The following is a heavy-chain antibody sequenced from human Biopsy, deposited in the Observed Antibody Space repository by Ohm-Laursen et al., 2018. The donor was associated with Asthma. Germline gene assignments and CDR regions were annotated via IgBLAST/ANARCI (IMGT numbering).Heavy chain of an antibody. V-gene: IGHV1-69*13. Sequence: SVKVSCKTSGDSLGSFINYAISWVRQAPRQGLEWMGGLIPVLGTADYAPMFEGRVTITADESTSTAYLELTSLRFEDTAVYYCARGYSGTDRIVYYYSGMEVWGQGTTVTVSS. D-gene: IGHD5-12*01. CDR2: LIPVLGTA. CDR3: ARGYSGTDRIVYYYSGMEV. CDR1: GDSLGSFINYA. J-gene: IGHJ6*02.